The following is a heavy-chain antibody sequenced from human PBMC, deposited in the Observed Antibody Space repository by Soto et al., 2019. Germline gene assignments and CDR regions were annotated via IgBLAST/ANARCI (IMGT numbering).Heavy chain of an antibody. V-gene: IGHV3-23*01. J-gene: IGHJ2*01. CDR2: ISGSGGST. CDR3: SKSYGDHRDLHSFPTQRSSDL. Sequence: APGLREERVSAISGSGGSTYYADSVKGRFTISRDNSKNTLYLQMNSLRAEDTAVYYCSKSYGDHRDLHSFPTQRSSDL. D-gene: IGHD4-17*01.